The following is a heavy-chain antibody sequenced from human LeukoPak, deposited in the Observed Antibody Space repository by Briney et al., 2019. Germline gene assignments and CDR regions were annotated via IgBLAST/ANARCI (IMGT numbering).Heavy chain of an antibody. CDR2: IYTSGST. V-gene: IGHV4-4*07. D-gene: IGHD3-3*01. CDR1: GGSISSYY. CDR3: AGSQYDFWSGDFDSNWFDP. J-gene: IGHJ5*02. Sequence: SETLSLTCTVSGGSISSYYWSWIRQPAGKGLEWIGRIYTSGSTNYNPSLKSRVTMSVDTSKNQFSLKLSSVTAADTAVYYCAGSQYDFWSGDFDSNWFDPWGQGTLVTVSS.